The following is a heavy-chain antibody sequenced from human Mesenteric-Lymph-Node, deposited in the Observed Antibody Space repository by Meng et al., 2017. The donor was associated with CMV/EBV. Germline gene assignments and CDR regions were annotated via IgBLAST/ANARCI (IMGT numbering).Heavy chain of an antibody. J-gene: IGHJ4*02. CDR1: GFTLSSYS. D-gene: IGHD3-3*01. CDR2: ISSSSSTI. Sequence: GGSLRLSCAASGFTLSSYSMNWVRQAPGKGLEWVSYISSSSSTIYYADSVKGRFTISRDNAKNSLYLQMNSLRAEDTAVYYCAITIFGVVFDYWGQGTLVTVSS. V-gene: IGHV3-48*04. CDR3: AITIFGVVFDY.